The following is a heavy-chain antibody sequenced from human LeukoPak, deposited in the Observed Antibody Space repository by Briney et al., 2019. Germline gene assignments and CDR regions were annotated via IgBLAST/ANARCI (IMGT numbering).Heavy chain of an antibody. V-gene: IGHV3-74*01. CDR3: ARDPRFTMVRGAHPFNWFDP. CDR1: GFTFSSYW. Sequence: GGSLRLSCAASGFTFSSYWMHWVRQAPGRGLVWVSRINSDGSSTSYADSVKGRFTISRDNAKNTLYLQMNSLRAEDTAVYYCARDPRFTMVRGAHPFNWFDPWGQGTLVTVSS. J-gene: IGHJ5*02. CDR2: INSDGSST. D-gene: IGHD3-10*01.